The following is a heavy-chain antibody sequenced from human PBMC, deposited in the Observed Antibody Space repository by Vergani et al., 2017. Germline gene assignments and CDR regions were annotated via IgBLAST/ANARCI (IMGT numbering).Heavy chain of an antibody. Sequence: QVQLQESGPGLVKPSETLSLTCTVSGGSISSHYWSWIRQPPGKGLEWIGYIYYSGSTNYNPSLKSRVTISVDTSKNQFSLKLSSVTAADTAVYYCARVKDHYYYYGMDVWGQGTTVTVSS. D-gene: IGHD2-15*01. V-gene: IGHV4-59*11. CDR3: ARVKDHYYYYGMDV. CDR1: GGSISSHY. CDR2: IYYSGST. J-gene: IGHJ6*02.